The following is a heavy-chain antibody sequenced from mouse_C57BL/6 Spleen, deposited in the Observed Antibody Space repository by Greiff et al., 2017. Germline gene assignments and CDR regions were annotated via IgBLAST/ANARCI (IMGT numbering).Heavy chain of an antibody. CDR3: AEDSSGYGFAY. V-gene: IGHV1-82*01. D-gene: IGHD3-2*02. CDR2: IYPGDGDT. CDR1: GYAFSSSW. Sequence: VQLQQSGPELVKPGASVKISCKASGYAFSSSWMNWVKQRPGKGLEWIGRIYPGDGDTNYNGKFKGKATLTADKSSSTAYMQLSSLTSEDSAVYFCAEDSSGYGFAYWGQGTLVTVSA. J-gene: IGHJ3*01.